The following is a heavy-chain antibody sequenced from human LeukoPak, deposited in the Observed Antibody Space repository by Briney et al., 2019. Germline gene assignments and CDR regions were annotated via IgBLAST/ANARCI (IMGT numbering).Heavy chain of an antibody. Sequence: SETLSLTCTVSGGSISSYYWSWIRQPPGKGLEWIGSIYYSGSTYYNPSLKSRVTISVDTSKNQFSLKLSSVTAADTAVYYCARHPLTTVDYFDYWGQGTLVTVSS. CDR1: GGSISSYY. J-gene: IGHJ4*02. CDR3: ARHPLTTVDYFDY. D-gene: IGHD4-23*01. V-gene: IGHV4-39*01. CDR2: IYYSGST.